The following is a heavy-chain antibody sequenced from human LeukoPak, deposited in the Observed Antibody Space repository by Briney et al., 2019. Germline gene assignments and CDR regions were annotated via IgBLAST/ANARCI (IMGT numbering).Heavy chain of an antibody. J-gene: IGHJ4*02. CDR3: AKHYYDSSGYYYFDY. CDR1: GFSFNTYS. V-gene: IGHV3-23*01. Sequence: GGSLRLSCTTSGFSFNTYSMSWVRQAPGKGLEWVSSISSSSSYIYYADSVKGRFTISRDNSKNTLYLQMNSLRAEDTAVYYCAKHYYDSSGYYYFDYWGQGTLVTVSS. CDR2: ISSSSSYI. D-gene: IGHD3-22*01.